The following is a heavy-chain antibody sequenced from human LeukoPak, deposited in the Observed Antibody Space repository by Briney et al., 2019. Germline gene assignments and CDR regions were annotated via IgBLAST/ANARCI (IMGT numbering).Heavy chain of an antibody. J-gene: IGHJ3*02. V-gene: IGHV4-39*07. D-gene: IGHD3-3*01. CDR3: ARARYDADAFDI. CDR1: GGSIRSSSHY. CDR2: LYYSGST. Sequence: SETLSLTCTVSGGSIRSSSHYWGWIRQPPGKGLEWIGNLYYSGSTYYNPSLKSRVTISVDTSKNQFSLKLSSVTAADTAVYYCARARYDADAFDIWGQGTMVTVSS.